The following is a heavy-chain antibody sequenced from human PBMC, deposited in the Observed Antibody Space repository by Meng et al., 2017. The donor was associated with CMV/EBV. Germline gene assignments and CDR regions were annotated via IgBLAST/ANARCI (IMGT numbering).Heavy chain of an antibody. CDR3: ARDHSGPLSH. J-gene: IGHJ4*02. CDR2: IYSGGST. D-gene: IGHD1-1*01. CDR1: GFTVSSNY. Sequence: VGVVGFGGGVAPARGSLRLSCAASGFTVSSNYMSWVRQAPGKGLEWVSVIYSGGSTYYADSVKGRFTISRDNSKNTLYLQMNSLRAEDTAVYYCARDHSGPLSHWGQGTLVTVSS. V-gene: IGHV3-66*01.